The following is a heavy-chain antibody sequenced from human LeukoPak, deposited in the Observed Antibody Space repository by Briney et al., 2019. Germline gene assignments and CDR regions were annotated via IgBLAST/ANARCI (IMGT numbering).Heavy chain of an antibody. V-gene: IGHV3-30*18. J-gene: IGHJ4*02. Sequence: GRSLRLSCAASGFSFSSYGMHWVRQAPGKGLEWVAVLSYDGSIEYYADSVKGRFTISRDNSKNTLYLQMNSRRAEDTAVYYCAKPPYDSSGYYQSTFDYWGQGTLVTVSS. CDR1: GFSFSSYG. CDR3: AKPPYDSSGYYQSTFDY. CDR2: LSYDGSIE. D-gene: IGHD3-22*01.